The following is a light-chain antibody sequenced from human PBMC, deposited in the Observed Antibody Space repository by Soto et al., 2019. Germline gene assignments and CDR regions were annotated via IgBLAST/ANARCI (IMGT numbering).Light chain of an antibody. CDR2: EDN. V-gene: IGLV1-51*02. CDR3: GTWDSSLSVYV. CDR1: SSNIGKNY. J-gene: IGLJ1*01. Sequence: QSVLTQPPSVSAAPGQKVTISFSGSSSNIGKNYVSWYQQVPGTAPKLLIYEDNIRSSGIPDRFSGSKSGTSATLGITGLQTGDEADYYCGTWDSSLSVYVFGTGTKLTVL.